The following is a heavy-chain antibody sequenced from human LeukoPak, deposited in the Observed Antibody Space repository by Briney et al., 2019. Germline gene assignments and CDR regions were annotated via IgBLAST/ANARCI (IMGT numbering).Heavy chain of an antibody. V-gene: IGHV4-30-4*01. J-gene: IGHJ3*02. CDR3: ARDFGVQLERPENAFDI. D-gene: IGHD1-1*01. CDR1: GGSISSGDYY. CDR2: IYYSGST. Sequence: SETLSLTCTVSGGSISSGDYYWSWIRQPPGKGLEWIGYIYYSGSTYYNPSLKSRVTISVDTSKNQFSLKLSSVTAADTAVYYCARDFGVQLERPENAFDIWGQGTMVTVSS.